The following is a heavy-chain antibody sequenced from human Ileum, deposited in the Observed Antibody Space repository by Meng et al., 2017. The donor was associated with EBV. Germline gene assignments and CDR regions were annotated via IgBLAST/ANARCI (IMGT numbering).Heavy chain of an antibody. CDR1: GYTFTSSS. D-gene: IGHD6-19*01. J-gene: IGHJ4*02. CDR3: ARGNGWRFDY. V-gene: IGHV7-4-1*01. Sequence: QVQLVQSGSELKTPGXSVKVSCQAAGYTFTSSSMNWVRHAPGQGLEWMGWININTGNPTYAQGFTGRFVFSLDTSVSTAYLQIDSLKADDTAVYYCARGNGWRFDYWGQGTLVTVSS. CDR2: ININTGNP.